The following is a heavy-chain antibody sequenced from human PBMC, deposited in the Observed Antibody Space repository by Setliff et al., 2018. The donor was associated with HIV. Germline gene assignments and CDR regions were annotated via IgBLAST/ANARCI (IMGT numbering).Heavy chain of an antibody. Sequence: GGSLRLSCAASGFTVSDTHMTWVRQAPGKGLEWVSSISSSGAYIYYIDSLKGRFSISRDNDKNSLYLQINSLRAEDTAVYFCARWGDTPTFYNFWSGYYFDYWGQGALVTVSS. CDR3: ARWGDTPTFYNFWSGYYFDY. D-gene: IGHD3-3*01. CDR1: GFTVSDTH. CDR2: ISSSGAYI. V-gene: IGHV3-21*01. J-gene: IGHJ4*02.